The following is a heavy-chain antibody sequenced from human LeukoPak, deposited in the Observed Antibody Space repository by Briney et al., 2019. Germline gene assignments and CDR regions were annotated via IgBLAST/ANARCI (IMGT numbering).Heavy chain of an antibody. CDR2: ISGSGGRI. Sequence: GGSLRLSCAASGFTFSSYAMSWVRQAPGKGLEWVSGISGSGGRINYADSVKGRFTISRDNSKNTLYLQMNSLRAEDTALYYCAKEGSYYNNGDAFDIWGQGTVVSVSS. V-gene: IGHV3-23*01. CDR1: GFTFSSYA. D-gene: IGHD3-10*01. J-gene: IGHJ3*02. CDR3: AKEGSYYNNGDAFDI.